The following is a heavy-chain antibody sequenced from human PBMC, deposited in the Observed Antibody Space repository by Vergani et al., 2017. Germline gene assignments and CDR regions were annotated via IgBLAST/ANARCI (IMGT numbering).Heavy chain of an antibody. V-gene: IGHV1-58*02. CDR1: GFTFTSSA. D-gene: IGHD3-10*01. CDR2: IVVGSGNT. J-gene: IGHJ6*02. CDR3: AADLGYYYGSESYYPYYYGMDF. Sequence: QMQLVQSGPEVKKPGTSVKVSCKASGFTFTSSAMQWVRQARGQRLEWIGWIVVGSGNTNYAQKFQERVTITSDMSTSTAYMELSSLRSEDTAVYYCAADLGYYYGSESYYPYYYGMDFWSQGTTVTISS.